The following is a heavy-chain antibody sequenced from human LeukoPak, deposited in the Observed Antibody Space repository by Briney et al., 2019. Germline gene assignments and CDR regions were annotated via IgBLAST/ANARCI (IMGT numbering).Heavy chain of an antibody. V-gene: IGHV3-23*01. D-gene: IGHD1-7*01. J-gene: IGHJ6*03. CDR1: GFTFSSYG. CDR3: AKRRGLELLYYYYMDV. Sequence: PGGSLRLSCAASGFTFSSYGMSWVRHAPGKGLEWVSAISGSGGSTYYADSVKGRFTISRDNSKNTLYLQMNSLRAEDTAVYYCAKRRGLELLYYYYMDVWGKGTTVTVSS. CDR2: ISGSGGST.